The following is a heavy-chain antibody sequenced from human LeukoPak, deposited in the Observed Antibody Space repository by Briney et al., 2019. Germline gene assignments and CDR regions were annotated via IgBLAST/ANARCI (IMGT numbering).Heavy chain of an antibody. V-gene: IGHV4-59*01. Sequence: SETLSLTCTVSGGSISSYYWSWIRQPPGKGLEWIGYIYYSGSTNYNPSLKSRVTMSVDTSKNQFSLKLSSVTAADTAVYYCARTKVGGTFDYWGQGTLVTVSS. J-gene: IGHJ4*02. D-gene: IGHD3-3*01. CDR2: IYYSGST. CDR3: ARTKVGGTFDY. CDR1: GGSISSYY.